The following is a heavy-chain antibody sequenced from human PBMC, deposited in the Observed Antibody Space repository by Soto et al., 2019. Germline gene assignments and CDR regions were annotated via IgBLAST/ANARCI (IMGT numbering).Heavy chain of an antibody. J-gene: IGHJ4*01. Sequence: SETLSLTCTVSGGSITSYYWSWIRQPPGKGLEWIGHIYYSGGTTYNPSLKSRVAISVDTSKNQFSLKLSSVTAADTAVYYCAGGTMGTGYFDFWGHGTLVTVSS. CDR1: GGSITSYY. V-gene: IGHV4-59*03. CDR2: IYYSGGT. D-gene: IGHD3-10*01. CDR3: AGGTMGTGYFDF.